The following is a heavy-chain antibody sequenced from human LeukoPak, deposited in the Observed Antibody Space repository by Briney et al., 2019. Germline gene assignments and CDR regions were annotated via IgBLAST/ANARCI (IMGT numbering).Heavy chain of an antibody. Sequence: PSETLTLNCTVSGGSIGRDYWTWIRQPPGKGLEYIGYIYYTGGTNYNPSLKSRVTISVDTSKNQFSLKLSSVTAADTAVYFCAKYGNSGWVIDNWGQGTLVTVSS. J-gene: IGHJ4*02. CDR1: GGSIGRDY. V-gene: IGHV4-59*08. D-gene: IGHD6-19*01. CDR3: AKYGNSGWVIDN. CDR2: IYYTGGT.